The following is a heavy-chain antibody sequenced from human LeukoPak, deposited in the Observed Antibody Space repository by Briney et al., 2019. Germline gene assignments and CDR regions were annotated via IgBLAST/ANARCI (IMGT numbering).Heavy chain of an antibody. CDR1: GGSFSGYY. CDR3: ASGRSAVGHFDY. J-gene: IGHJ4*02. V-gene: IGHV4-34*01. Sequence: SETLSLTCAVYGGSFSGYYWSWIRQPPGKGLEWIGEINRSGSTNYNPSLKSRVTISVDTSKDQFSLKLSSVTAADTAVYYCASGRSAVGHFDYWGQGTLVTVSS. D-gene: IGHD4-23*01. CDR2: INRSGST.